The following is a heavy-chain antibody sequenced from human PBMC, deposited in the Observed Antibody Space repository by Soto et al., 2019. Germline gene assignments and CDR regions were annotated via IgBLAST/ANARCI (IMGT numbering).Heavy chain of an antibody. CDR1: GYTFSEYY. CDR3: ARHYDMGSGYISPVDY. CDR2: IATSSPII. Sequence: QVQLVESGGDLVKRGGSLRLSCAASGYTFSEYYMSWIRQAPGQGLEGTSDIATSSPIIYYADSVKDRLTIRRDNTKTSLYLEMNSLREEYTAVYYCARHYDMGSGYISPVDYCGQGTLVTVSS. V-gene: IGHV3-11*01. D-gene: IGHD3-3*01. J-gene: IGHJ4*02.